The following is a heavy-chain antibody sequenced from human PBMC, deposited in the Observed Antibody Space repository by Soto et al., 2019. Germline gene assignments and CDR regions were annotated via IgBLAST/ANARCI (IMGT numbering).Heavy chain of an antibody. J-gene: IGHJ4*02. V-gene: IGHV3-30*18. D-gene: IGHD3-10*01. Sequence: QVQLVESGGGVVQPGRSLRLSCAASGFTFSSYGMHWVRQAPGKGLEWVAVISYDGSNKYYADSVKGRFTISRDNSKNTLYLQMNSLRAEDTGVYYCEKDEGPMVRGVITYFDYWGQGTLVTVSS. CDR3: EKDEGPMVRGVITYFDY. CDR1: GFTFSSYG. CDR2: ISYDGSNK.